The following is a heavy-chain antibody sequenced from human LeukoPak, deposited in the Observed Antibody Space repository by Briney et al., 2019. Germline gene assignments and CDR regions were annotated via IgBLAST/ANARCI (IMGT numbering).Heavy chain of an antibody. CDR2: INHSGST. D-gene: IGHD6-19*01. CDR1: GGSFSGYY. CDR3: ARYSSGWYSKVWDY. V-gene: IGHV4-34*01. J-gene: IGHJ4*02. Sequence: PSETLSLTCAVYGGSFSGYYWSWIRQPPGKGLEWIGKINHSGSTNYIPSLKSRVTISVDTSKNQFSLKLSSLTAADTAVYYCARYSSGWYSKVWDYWGQGTLVTVSS.